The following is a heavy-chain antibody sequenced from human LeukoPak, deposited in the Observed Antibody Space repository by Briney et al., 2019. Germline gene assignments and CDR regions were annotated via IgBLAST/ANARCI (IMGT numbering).Heavy chain of an antibody. Sequence: GGSLRLSCAASGFTFSEYWMHWVRHVPGKGLVWVSRINSDGSSTSYADSVKGRFTISRDNAKNSLYLQMNSLRAEDTAVYYCARFDMGQSGIAAAGRDYWGQGTLVTVSS. CDR3: ARFDMGQSGIAAAGRDY. CDR2: INSDGSST. CDR1: GFTFSEYW. V-gene: IGHV3-74*01. J-gene: IGHJ4*02. D-gene: IGHD6-13*01.